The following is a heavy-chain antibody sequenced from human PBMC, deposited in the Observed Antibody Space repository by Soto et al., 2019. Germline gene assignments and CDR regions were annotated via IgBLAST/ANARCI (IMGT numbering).Heavy chain of an antibody. J-gene: IGHJ4*02. D-gene: IGHD5-18*01. Sequence: NPSETLSLTCTVSGGSVSSYYWSWIRQPPGKGLEWIGYIYYSGSTNYNPSLKSRVTISVDTSKNQFSLKLSSVTAADTAVYYCARSNSEGYFDSRRQGLLVTVSS. CDR3: ARSNSEGYFDS. CDR1: GGSVSSYY. V-gene: IGHV4-59*02. CDR2: IYYSGST.